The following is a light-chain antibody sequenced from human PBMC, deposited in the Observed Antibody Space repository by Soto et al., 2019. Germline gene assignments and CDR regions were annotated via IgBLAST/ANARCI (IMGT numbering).Light chain of an antibody. CDR2: EVS. CDR1: SSDVGGYNY. Sequence: QSVLTQPASVSGSPGQSITISCTGTSSDVGGYNYVSWYQQNPGKAPKLMIYEVSNRPSGVSNRFSGSKSGNTASLTISGLQAEDEADYYCSSYTSSSTYVFGTGTKVTV. CDR3: SSYTSSSTYV. V-gene: IGLV2-14*01. J-gene: IGLJ1*01.